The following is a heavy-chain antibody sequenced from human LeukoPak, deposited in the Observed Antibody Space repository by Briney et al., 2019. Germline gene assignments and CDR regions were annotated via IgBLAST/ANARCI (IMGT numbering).Heavy chain of an antibody. D-gene: IGHD3-10*01. CDR2: IDYSGST. CDR1: GGSISSGGYY. Sequence: PSETLSLTCTVSGGSISSGGYYWSWIRQHPGQGLEWIGYIDYSGSTYYNPSLKSRLTISIDTSKNQFSLKLSSVTAADTAVYYCARVDRVTLVRGETNFDYWGQGTLVTVSS. CDR3: ARVDRVTLVRGETNFDY. V-gene: IGHV4-31*03. J-gene: IGHJ4*02.